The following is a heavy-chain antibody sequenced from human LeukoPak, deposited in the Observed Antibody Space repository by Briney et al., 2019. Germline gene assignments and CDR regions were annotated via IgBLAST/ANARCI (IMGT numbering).Heavy chain of an antibody. J-gene: IGHJ4*02. Sequence: SVKVSCKASGGTFSSYAISWVRQAPGQGLEWMGRTIPILGIANYAQKFQGRVTITADKSTSTAYMELSSLRSEDTAVYYCARGLRYFDWDSWGQGTLVTVSS. CDR2: TIPILGIA. D-gene: IGHD3-9*01. CDR1: GGTFSSYA. V-gene: IGHV1-69*04. CDR3: ARGLRYFDWDS.